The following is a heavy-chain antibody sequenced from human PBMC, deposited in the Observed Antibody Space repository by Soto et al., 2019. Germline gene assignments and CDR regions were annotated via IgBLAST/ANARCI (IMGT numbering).Heavy chain of an antibody. J-gene: IGHJ4*02. D-gene: IGHD3-16*01. V-gene: IGHV4-30-4*01. CDR1: GGSISSGDYY. Sequence: PSETLSLTCTVSGGSISSGDYYWSWIRQPPGKGLEWIGYIYYSGSTYYNPSLKSRVTISVDTSKNQFSLKLSSVTAADTAVYYCARGRMGGDYFDYWGQGTLVTVSS. CDR2: IYYSGST. CDR3: ARGRMGGDYFDY.